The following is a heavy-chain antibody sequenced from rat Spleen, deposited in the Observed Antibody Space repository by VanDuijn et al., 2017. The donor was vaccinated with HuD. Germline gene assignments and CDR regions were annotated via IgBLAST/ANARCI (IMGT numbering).Heavy chain of an antibody. CDR2: ITHTGGNT. Sequence: EVQLVESGGGLVQPGRSLRLACVASGFTFNNYWMTWIRQAPGKGLEWVASITHTGGNTYYPDSVKGRFTISRDNAKSTLYLQLNSLRSEDTATYYCARRRTGFDYWGQGVMVTVSS. CDR3: ARRRTGFDY. CDR1: GFTFNNYW. J-gene: IGHJ2*01. V-gene: IGHV5-31*01.